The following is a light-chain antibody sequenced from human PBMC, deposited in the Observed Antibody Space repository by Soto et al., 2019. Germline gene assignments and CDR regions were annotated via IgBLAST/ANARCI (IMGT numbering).Light chain of an antibody. J-gene: IGLJ2*01. V-gene: IGLV2-14*01. CDR3: SSYTSSGTL. CDR2: EVI. CDR1: SSDVGGYNY. Sequence: QSALTQPASVSGSPGQSITISCTGTSSDVGGYNYVSWYQQHPDKAPKLIIYEVINRPSGVSNRFSGSKSGNTASLTISGLQAEDEADYSCSSYTSSGTLFGGGTKLTVL.